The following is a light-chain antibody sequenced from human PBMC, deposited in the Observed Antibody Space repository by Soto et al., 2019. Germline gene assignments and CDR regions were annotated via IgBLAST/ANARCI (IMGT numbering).Light chain of an antibody. CDR2: DAS. J-gene: IGKJ1*01. Sequence: DIQMTQSPSTLSASVGDRVTITSRASQSISSWLAWYQQKPGKAPKLLIYDASSLASGVPSRFRGSGSGTEFTLTISSLQPDDFATYYCQQYNSYSWTFGQGTKVDIK. V-gene: IGKV1-5*01. CDR1: QSISSW. CDR3: QQYNSYSWT.